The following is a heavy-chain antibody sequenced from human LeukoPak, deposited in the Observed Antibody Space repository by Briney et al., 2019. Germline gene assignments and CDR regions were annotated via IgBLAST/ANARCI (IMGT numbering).Heavy chain of an antibody. CDR3: ARDWWLLGNDAFDI. J-gene: IGHJ3*02. D-gene: IGHD2-21*01. V-gene: IGHV1-69*04. CDR1: GGTFSSYA. Sequence: SVKVSCKTSGGTFSSYAISWVRQAPGQGLEWMGRIIPILGIANYAQKFQGRVTITADKSTSTAYMELSSLRSEDTAVYYCARDWWLLGNDAFDIWGLGTMVTVSS. CDR2: IIPILGIA.